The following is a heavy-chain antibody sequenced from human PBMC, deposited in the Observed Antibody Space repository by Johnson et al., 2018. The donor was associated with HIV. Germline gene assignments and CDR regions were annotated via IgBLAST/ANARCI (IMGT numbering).Heavy chain of an antibody. V-gene: IGHV3-30*07. D-gene: IGHD4-23*01. CDR2: ISYDGANK. CDR1: GFTVSSNY. CDR3: TTDLPGGYYGGNWTYDAFDI. Sequence: QMQLVESGGGVVQPGRSLRLSCAASGFTVSSNYMSWVRQAPGKGLEWLTSISYDGANKYYADSVRGRFTISRDNSRNTLFLQMDSLKTEDTAVYYCTTDLPGGYYGGNWTYDAFDIWGQGTMVTVSS. J-gene: IGHJ3*02.